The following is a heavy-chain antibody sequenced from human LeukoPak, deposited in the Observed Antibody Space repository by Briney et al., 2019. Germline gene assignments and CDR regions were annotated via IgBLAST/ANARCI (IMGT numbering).Heavy chain of an antibody. CDR3: ARDVYYYGSGSYRAFDI. V-gene: IGHV4-59*01. D-gene: IGHD3-10*01. CDR2: IYYSGST. CDR1: GGSISSYY. Sequence: SETLSLTCTVSGGSISSYYWSWIRQPPGKGLEWIGYIYYSGSTNYNPSLKSRVTISVDTPKNQFSLKLSSVTAADTAVYYCARDVYYYGSGSYRAFDIWGQGTMVTVSS. J-gene: IGHJ3*02.